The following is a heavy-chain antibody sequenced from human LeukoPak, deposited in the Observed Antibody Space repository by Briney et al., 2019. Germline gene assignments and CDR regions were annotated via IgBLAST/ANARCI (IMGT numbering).Heavy chain of an antibody. CDR1: GGSISSYY. Sequence: KTSETLSLTCTVSGGSISSYYWSWIRQPPGKGLEWIGYIYYSGSTYYNPSLKSRVTISVDRSKNQFSLKLSSVTAADTAVYYCARGKDSNYGFDYWGQGTLVTVSS. CDR3: ARGKDSNYGFDY. D-gene: IGHD4-11*01. J-gene: IGHJ4*02. CDR2: IYYSGST. V-gene: IGHV4-59*12.